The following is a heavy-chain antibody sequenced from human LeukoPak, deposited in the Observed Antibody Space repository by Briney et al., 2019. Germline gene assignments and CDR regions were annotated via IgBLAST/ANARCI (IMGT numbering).Heavy chain of an antibody. V-gene: IGHV4-59*12. CDR1: GGSISSCY. CDR3: ARDSGSTGEVKFDP. D-gene: IGHD3-16*01. CDR2: IYYSGST. J-gene: IGHJ5*02. Sequence: SETLSLTCTVSGGSISSCYWSWIRQPPGKGLEWIGYIYYSGSTNYNPSLKSRVTISVDTSKNQFSLKLMSVTAADTAVYYCARDSGSTGEVKFDPWGQGTLVTVSS.